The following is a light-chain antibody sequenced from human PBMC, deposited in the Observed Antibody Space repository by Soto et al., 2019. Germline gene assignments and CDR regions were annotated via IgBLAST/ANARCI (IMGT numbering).Light chain of an antibody. CDR2: AAS. J-gene: IGKJ5*01. Sequence: DIQMSHSPSALSASVRDRVTITSRASHGISKSLAWYQQKPEKAPKSLIYAASSLQSGVPSRFSGSGSGTEFTLTISSLQPEDFATYYCQQYITYPITFGQGTRLEIK. CDR1: HGISKS. CDR3: QQYITYPIT. V-gene: IGKV1D-16*01.